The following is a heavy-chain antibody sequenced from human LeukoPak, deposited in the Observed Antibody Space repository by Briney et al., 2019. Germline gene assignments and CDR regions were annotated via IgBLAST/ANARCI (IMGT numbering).Heavy chain of an antibody. D-gene: IGHD3-10*01. CDR1: GFTFTSYA. V-gene: IGHV3-30-3*02. Sequence: GGSLRLSCAASGFTFTSYAIHWVRQAPGRGLEWVAVISFDGSNQYYADSVKGRFTLSRDNSKNTVYLQMNSLRAEDTATYYCAKRGGYETMAAFDYWGQGTLVTVSS. J-gene: IGHJ4*02. CDR3: AKRGGYETMAAFDY. CDR2: ISFDGSNQ.